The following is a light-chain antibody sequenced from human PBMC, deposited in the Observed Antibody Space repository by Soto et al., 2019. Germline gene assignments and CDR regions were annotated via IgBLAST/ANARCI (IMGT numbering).Light chain of an antibody. Sequence: EIVLTQSPGTLSLSPGERATLSCRASQSISSSYLAWYQQKPGQAPRPLIYGASSRATGIPDRFSGSGSGTDFTLTISRLELEDFAVYYCRQYVSSPWTCGQGTKVDIK. J-gene: IGKJ1*01. CDR1: QSISSSY. CDR3: RQYVSSPWT. V-gene: IGKV3-20*01. CDR2: GAS.